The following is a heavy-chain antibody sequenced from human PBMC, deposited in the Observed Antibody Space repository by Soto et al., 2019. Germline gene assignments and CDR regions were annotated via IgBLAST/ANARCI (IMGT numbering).Heavy chain of an antibody. CDR1: AGSISSSSYY. CDR2: IYYTGST. Sequence: PADTLSLTCTVSAGSISSSSYYWGWIRQPPGKGMEWIGSIYYTGSTYYNPSLKSRVTVSVDTSKNQFSLKLSSVTAEDTAVYYCARVPDYWGQGTLVTVSS. J-gene: IGHJ4*02. CDR3: ARVPDY. V-gene: IGHV4-39*07.